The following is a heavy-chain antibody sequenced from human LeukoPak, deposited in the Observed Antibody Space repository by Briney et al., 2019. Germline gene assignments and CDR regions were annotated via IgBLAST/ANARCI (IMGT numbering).Heavy chain of an antibody. Sequence: ASVKVSCKTSGYAFSDKYIHWVRQAPGQGLEWMGWMNPSNGGTIYAQKFQGRITMTRDTSISTAYMELSRLRSDDTAVYYCARETTLRYFDWLLFLDAFDIWGQGTMVTVSS. CDR1: GYAFSDKY. D-gene: IGHD3-9*01. V-gene: IGHV1-2*02. CDR3: ARETTLRYFDWLLFLDAFDI. CDR2: MNPSNGGT. J-gene: IGHJ3*02.